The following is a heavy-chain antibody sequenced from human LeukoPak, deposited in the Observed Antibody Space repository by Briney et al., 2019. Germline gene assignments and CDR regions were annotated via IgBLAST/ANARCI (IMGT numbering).Heavy chain of an antibody. CDR2: ISAYNGNT. CDR3: ARYCTNGVCYPFDY. CDR1: GYTFTSYG. V-gene: IGHV1-18*01. J-gene: IGHJ4*02. D-gene: IGHD2-8*01. Sequence: GASVKVSCKASGYTFTSYGISWVRQAPGQGLEWMGWISAYNGNTNYAQKLQGRVTMTRDTSISTAYMELSRLRSDDTAVYYCARYCTNGVCYPFDYWGQGTLVTVSS.